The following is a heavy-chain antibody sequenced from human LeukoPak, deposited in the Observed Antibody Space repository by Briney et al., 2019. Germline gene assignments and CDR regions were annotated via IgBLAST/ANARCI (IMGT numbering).Heavy chain of an antibody. CDR1: GGTFSSYT. Sequence: SVKVSCKASGGTFSSYTISWVRQAPGQGLEWMGRIIPILGIANYAQKFQGRVTITADKSTSTAYMEPSSLRSEDTAVYYCARGCSGGSCYFYWGQGTLVTVSS. CDR2: IIPILGIA. V-gene: IGHV1-69*10. D-gene: IGHD2-15*01. CDR3: ARGCSGGSCYFY. J-gene: IGHJ4*02.